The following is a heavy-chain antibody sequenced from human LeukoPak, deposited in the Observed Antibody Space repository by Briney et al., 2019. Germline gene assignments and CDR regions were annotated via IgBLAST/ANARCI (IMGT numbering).Heavy chain of an antibody. CDR1: GGTFSSYA. Sequence: SVKVSFKASGGTFSSYAISWVRQAPGQGLQWMGGIIPIFGTANYAQKFQGRVTITADKSTSTAYMELSSLRSEDTAVYYCARTREYCSSTSCSELDYWGQGTLVTVSS. V-gene: IGHV1-69*06. CDR2: IIPIFGTA. J-gene: IGHJ4*02. CDR3: ARTREYCSSTSCSELDY. D-gene: IGHD2-2*01.